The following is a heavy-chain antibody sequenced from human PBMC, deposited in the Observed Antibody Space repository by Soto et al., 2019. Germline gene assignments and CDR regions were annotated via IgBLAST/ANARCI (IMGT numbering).Heavy chain of an antibody. D-gene: IGHD2-8*01. J-gene: IGHJ3*02. CDR1: SGSISSSNW. CDR2: IYHSGST. Sequence: QVQLQESGPGLVKPSGTLSLTCAVSSGSISSSNWWSWVRQPPGKGLEWIGEIYHSGSTNYNPSLKSRVTISVDKSKNQFSLKLSFVTAADTAVYYCAGRYCTNGVCFESDAFDIWGQGTMVTVSS. V-gene: IGHV4-4*02. CDR3: AGRYCTNGVCFESDAFDI.